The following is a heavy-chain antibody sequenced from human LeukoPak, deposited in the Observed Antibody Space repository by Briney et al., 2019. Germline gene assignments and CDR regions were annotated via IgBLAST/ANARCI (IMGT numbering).Heavy chain of an antibody. J-gene: IGHJ4*02. Sequence: PSETLSLTCTVSGYSISSGYYWGWIRQPPGKGLEWIGSIYHSGSPYFNPSLKSRVTISVDTSKNQFSLKLSSVTAADTAVFYCARSSGSIFDYWGQGTLVTVSS. V-gene: IGHV4-38-2*02. CDR1: GYSISSGYY. CDR3: ARSSGSIFDY. CDR2: IYHSGSP. D-gene: IGHD3-22*01.